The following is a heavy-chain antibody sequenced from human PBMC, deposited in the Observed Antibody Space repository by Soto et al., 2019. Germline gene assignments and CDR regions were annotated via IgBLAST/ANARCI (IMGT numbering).Heavy chain of an antibody. CDR3: AREGISGSYYNWFDP. CDR1: GFTFSSYS. V-gene: IGHV3-48*02. Sequence: EVQLVESGGGLVQPGGSLRLSCAASGFTFSSYSMNWVRQAPGKGLEWVSYISSSTIYYADSVKGRFTISRDNAKNSLYLQMNSLRDEDTAVYDCAREGISGSYYNWFDPWGQGTLVTVSS. J-gene: IGHJ5*02. CDR2: ISSSTI. D-gene: IGHD1-26*01.